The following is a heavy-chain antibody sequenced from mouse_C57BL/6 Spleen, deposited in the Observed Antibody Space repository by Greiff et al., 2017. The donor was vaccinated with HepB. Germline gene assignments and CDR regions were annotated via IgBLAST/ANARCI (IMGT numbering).Heavy chain of an antibody. CDR3: GRGGVGGSGYRYFDV. J-gene: IGHJ1*03. CDR2: IFPRSGNT. CDR1: GYTFTSYG. D-gene: IGHD1-1*01. Sequence: QVQLQQSGAELARPGASVKLSCKASGYTFTSYGISWVKQRTGQGLEWIGEIFPRSGNTYYNEKFKGKATLTADTSSSTAYMELRSLTSEDSAVYFCGRGGVGGSGYRYFDVWGTGTTVTVSA. V-gene: IGHV1-81*01.